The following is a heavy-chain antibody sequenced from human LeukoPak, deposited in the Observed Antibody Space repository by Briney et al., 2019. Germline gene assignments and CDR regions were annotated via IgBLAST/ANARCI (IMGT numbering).Heavy chain of an antibody. Sequence: GGSLRLSCAASGFTFSSYGMHWVRQAPGKGLEWVAVISYDGSNKYYADSVKGRFTISRDNSKNTLYLQMNSLRAEDTAVYYCAKDRDILTTYPYDGFDIWGQGTMVTVSS. V-gene: IGHV3-30*18. CDR1: GFTFSSYG. D-gene: IGHD3-9*01. CDR3: AKDRDILTTYPYDGFDI. CDR2: ISYDGSNK. J-gene: IGHJ3*02.